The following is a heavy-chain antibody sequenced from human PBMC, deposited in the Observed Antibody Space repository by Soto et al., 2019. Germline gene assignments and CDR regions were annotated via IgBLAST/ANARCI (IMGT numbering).Heavy chain of an antibody. CDR3: ARDPVGVDSTFFFDS. D-gene: IGHD2-21*01. V-gene: IGHV3-21*01. CDR1: GFTFSYYS. CDR2: ISSSTTYI. Sequence: GGSLRLSCAASGFTFSYYSMTWFRQSPGRGLEWVSSISSSTTYISYADSVRGRFTISRDNAKNSLYLQMSSLRADDTAVYYCARDPVGVDSTFFFDSWGQGTLVTVSS. J-gene: IGHJ4*02.